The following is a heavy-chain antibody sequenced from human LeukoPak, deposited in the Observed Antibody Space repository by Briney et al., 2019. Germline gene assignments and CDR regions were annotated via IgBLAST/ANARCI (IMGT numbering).Heavy chain of an antibody. Sequence: SETLSLTCTVSGGSLSSSSYYWGWIRQPPGKGLEWIGSIYYSGSTYYNPSLKSRVTISVDTSKNQFSLKLSSVTAADTAVYYCARRLVDAFDIWGQGTMVTVSS. CDR1: GGSLSSSSYY. CDR3: ARRLVDAFDI. J-gene: IGHJ3*02. D-gene: IGHD3-9*01. V-gene: IGHV4-39*07. CDR2: IYYSGST.